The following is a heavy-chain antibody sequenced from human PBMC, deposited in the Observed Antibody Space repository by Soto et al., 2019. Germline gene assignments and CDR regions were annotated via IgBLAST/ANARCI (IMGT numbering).Heavy chain of an antibody. D-gene: IGHD3-10*01. CDR1: GGTFSSYA. Sequence: SVKVSCKASGGTFSSYAISWVRQAPGQGLEWMGGIIPIFGTANYAQKFQGRVTITADESTSTAYMELSSLRSEDTAVYYCARLYGSGSYYNRNDWFDPWGQGTLVTVSS. CDR3: ARLYGSGSYYNRNDWFDP. V-gene: IGHV1-69*13. CDR2: IIPIFGTA. J-gene: IGHJ5*02.